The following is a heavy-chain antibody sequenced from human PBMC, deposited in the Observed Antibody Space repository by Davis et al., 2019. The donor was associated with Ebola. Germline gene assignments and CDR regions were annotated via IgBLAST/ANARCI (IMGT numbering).Heavy chain of an antibody. Sequence: SEILSLTCAVSGYSISSGYYWGWIRQPPGKGLEWIGGIYHTGSSYYSPSLKSRVTISLDTSKNQFSLKLDSVTAADTAVYYCARVRSPYYYLDFWGQGTLVTVSS. J-gene: IGHJ4*02. CDR3: ARVRSPYYYLDF. CDR1: GYSISSGYY. D-gene: IGHD3-10*01. CDR2: IYHTGSS. V-gene: IGHV4-38-2*01.